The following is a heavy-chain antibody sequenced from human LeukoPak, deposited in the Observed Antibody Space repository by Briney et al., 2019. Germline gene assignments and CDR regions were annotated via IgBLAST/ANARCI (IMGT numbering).Heavy chain of an antibody. J-gene: IGHJ4*02. CDR3: AKVSGSYLPNFDY. D-gene: IGHD2-15*01. CDR2: IRYDGSNK. Sequence: GGSLRLSCPASGFTFSSYGMHWVRQAPGKGLEWVAFIRYDGSNKYYADSVKGRFTISRDNSKNTLYLQLNSLRAEDTAVYYCAKVSGSYLPNFDYWGQGTMVTVS. V-gene: IGHV3-30*02. CDR1: GFTFSSYG.